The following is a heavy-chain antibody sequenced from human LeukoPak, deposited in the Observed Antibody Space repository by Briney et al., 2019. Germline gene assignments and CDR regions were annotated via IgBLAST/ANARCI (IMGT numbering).Heavy chain of an antibody. CDR1: GGSIRSYY. V-gene: IGHV4-59*01. D-gene: IGHD3-16*02. CDR2: IYYSGST. Sequence: SETLSLTCSVSGGSIRSYYRSWIRQPPGKGLEWIGYIYYSGSTNYNPSLRSRVTISIDTSKNQFSLKLSSVTAADTAVYYCARYVWGSYPTFEDYWGQGALVTVSS. J-gene: IGHJ4*02. CDR3: ARYVWGSYPTFEDY.